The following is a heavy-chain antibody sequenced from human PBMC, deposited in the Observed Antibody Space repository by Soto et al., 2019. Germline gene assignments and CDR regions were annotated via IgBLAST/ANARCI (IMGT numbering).Heavy chain of an antibody. D-gene: IGHD2-15*01. CDR1: GFTFSSYA. CDR3: ARGQLPAATTYFDF. V-gene: IGHV3-33*01. Sequence: QVHLVESGGGVVQPGGSLRLSCAASGFTFSSYAIHWVRQAPGKGLEWVAIIWFDGSNKYYADSVKGRFSISRDNSKNTRFLQMDSLRAEDTAVYYCARGQLPAATTYFDFWGQGTLVIVSS. J-gene: IGHJ4*02. CDR2: IWFDGSNK.